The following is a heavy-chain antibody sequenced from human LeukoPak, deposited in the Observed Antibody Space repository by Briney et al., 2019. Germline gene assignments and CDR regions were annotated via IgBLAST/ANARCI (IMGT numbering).Heavy chain of an antibody. Sequence: NPSETLSLTCTVSGGSVSSGSYYWSWIRQPPGKGLEWIGYIYYSGSTNYNPSLKSRVTISVDTSKNQFPLKLSSVTAADTAVYYCARAAIVRGLILPSDFWGQGTLVTVSS. CDR2: IYYSGST. CDR1: GGSVSSGSYY. D-gene: IGHD3-10*01. J-gene: IGHJ4*02. V-gene: IGHV4-61*01. CDR3: ARAAIVRGLILPSDF.